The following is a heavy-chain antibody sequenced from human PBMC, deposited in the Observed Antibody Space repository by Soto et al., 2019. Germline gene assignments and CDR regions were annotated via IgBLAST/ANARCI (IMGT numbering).Heavy chain of an antibody. CDR2: IYYNGNT. CDR3: ARSNWYSEY. CDR1: GGSISNHY. V-gene: IGHV4-59*11. J-gene: IGHJ4*02. D-gene: IGHD7-27*01. Sequence: QVQLQESGPGLVKPSETLSLTCTVSGGSISNHYWSWIRQPPGTGLEWIGYIYYNGNTNYNPSLKSRVTMSVDTSKNQFSLKLRSVTAADTAVYYCARSNWYSEYWGQGTLVTVSS.